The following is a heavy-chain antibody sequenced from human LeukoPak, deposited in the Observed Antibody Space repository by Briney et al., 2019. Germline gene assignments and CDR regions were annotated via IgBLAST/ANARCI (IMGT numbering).Heavy chain of an antibody. J-gene: IGHJ4*02. CDR2: ISGSGGST. CDR1: GFTFSSYA. CDR3: AKVYIGCYFDY. V-gene: IGHV3-23*01. D-gene: IGHD1-14*01. Sequence: GGSPRLSCAASGFTFSSYAMSWVRQAPGKGLEWVSAISGSGGSTYYADSVKGRLTISRDNSKNTLYLQMNSLRAEDTAVYYCAKVYIGCYFDYWGQGTLVTVSS.